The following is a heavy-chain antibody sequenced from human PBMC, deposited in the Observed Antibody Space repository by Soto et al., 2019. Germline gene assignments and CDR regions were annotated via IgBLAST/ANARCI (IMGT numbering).Heavy chain of an antibody. D-gene: IGHD2-15*01. CDR3: AKDGWTGMTHDALDM. V-gene: IGHV3-30*18. CDR2: ISYDGSNK. CDR1: GFMFNNYA. J-gene: IGHJ3*02. Sequence: QVQLVESGGGVVQPGRSLRLSCAASGFMFNNYAMHWVRQAPGKGLEWVSIISYDGSNKYYVDSVKGRFTISRDNSKNTLYLQMNSLRDEDTAVYYCAKDGWTGMTHDALDMWGQGTMVTVSS.